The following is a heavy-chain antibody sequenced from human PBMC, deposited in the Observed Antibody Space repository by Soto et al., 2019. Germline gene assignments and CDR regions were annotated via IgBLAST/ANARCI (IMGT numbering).Heavy chain of an antibody. V-gene: IGHV6-1*01. Sequence: PSQTLSLTCAISGDSVSSNSAAWNWIRQSPSRGLEWLGRTYYRSKWYNDYAVSVNSRITINPDTSKNQFSLQLNSVTPEDTALYYCARVLSIQQWLPRFIYYGMDVWGQGTTFTVSS. D-gene: IGHD6-19*01. CDR3: ARVLSIQQWLPRFIYYGMDV. CDR1: GDSVSSNSAA. J-gene: IGHJ6*02. CDR2: TYYRSKWYN.